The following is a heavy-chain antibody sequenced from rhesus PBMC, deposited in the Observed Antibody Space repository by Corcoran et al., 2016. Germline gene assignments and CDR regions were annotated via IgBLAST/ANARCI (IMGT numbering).Heavy chain of an antibody. CDR2: ISYSGST. CDR3: ASTHYEDDYGYYDTEFDY. CDR1: GYSISIGYG. D-gene: IGHD3-9*01. Sequence: QLQLQESGPGLVKPSETLSLTCAVSGYSISIGYGWSWIRQPPVKGLEWIVYISYSGSTSYNPSLKSLVTISRDTSKNHFSLKLSSVTAADTAVYYCASTHYEDDYGYYDTEFDYWGQGVLVTVSS. V-gene: IGHV4-122*02. J-gene: IGHJ4*01.